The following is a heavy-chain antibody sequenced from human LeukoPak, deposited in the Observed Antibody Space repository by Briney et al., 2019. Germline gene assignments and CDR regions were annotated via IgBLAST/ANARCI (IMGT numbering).Heavy chain of an antibody. CDR2: ISSSSSYI. CDR3: ARARGYYDSSGYYYGY. D-gene: IGHD3-22*01. J-gene: IGHJ4*02. V-gene: IGHV3-21*01. CDR1: GFTFSSYS. Sequence: GGSLRLSCAASGFTFSSYSMNWVRQAPGKGLEWVSSISSSSSYIYYADSVKGRFTISRDNAKNSLYLQMNSLRAEDTAVYYCARARGYYDSSGYYYGYWSQGTLVTVSS.